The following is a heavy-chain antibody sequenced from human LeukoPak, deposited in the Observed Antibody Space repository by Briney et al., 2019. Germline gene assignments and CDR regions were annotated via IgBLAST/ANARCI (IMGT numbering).Heavy chain of an antibody. CDR1: GYSITTYW. V-gene: IGHV5-51*01. D-gene: IGHD5-18*01. Sequence: GALLMICCKSSGYSITTYWSCWGRPIGGKRLELIGINYTGDSETRYSPSFQGHGSILASKALRTAYLQWISLKASDTATDYWARRRDERAYKAIFDSWGQGTMVTVSS. CDR2: NYTGDSET. J-gene: IGHJ3*02. CDR3: ARRRDERAYKAIFDS.